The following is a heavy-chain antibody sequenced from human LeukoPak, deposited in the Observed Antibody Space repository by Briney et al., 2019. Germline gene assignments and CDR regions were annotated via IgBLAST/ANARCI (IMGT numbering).Heavy chain of an antibody. D-gene: IGHD3-22*01. V-gene: IGHV3-48*02. J-gene: IGHJ5*02. CDR2: ISGTSSTT. Sequence: PGGSLRLSCAASGFTLTTYGMNWVRQAPGKGLEWLSYISGTSSTTYYAGSVKGRFTISRDNAKNSLYLQMNSLRDEDTALYYCARDDDGRGYYGHFGAWGPGTLVTVSS. CDR1: GFTLTTYG. CDR3: ARDDDGRGYYGHFGA.